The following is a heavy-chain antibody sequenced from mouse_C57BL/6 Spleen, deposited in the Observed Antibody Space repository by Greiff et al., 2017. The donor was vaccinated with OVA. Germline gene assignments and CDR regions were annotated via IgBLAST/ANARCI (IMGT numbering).Heavy chain of an antibody. Sequence: EVKLMESGGDLVKPGGSLKLSCAASGFTFSSYGMSWVRQTPDKRLEWVATISSGGSYTYYPDSVKGRFTISRDNAKNTLYLQMSSLKSEDTAMDYCARDYYGSSYRYFDVWGTGTTVTVSS. CDR2: ISSGGSYT. D-gene: IGHD1-1*01. J-gene: IGHJ1*03. CDR1: GFTFSSYG. V-gene: IGHV5-6*01. CDR3: ARDYYGSSYRYFDV.